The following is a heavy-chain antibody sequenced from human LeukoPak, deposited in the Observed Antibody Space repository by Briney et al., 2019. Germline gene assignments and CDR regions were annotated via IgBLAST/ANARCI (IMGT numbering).Heavy chain of an antibody. CDR2: MNYSGST. CDR1: GGSISSSNHY. Sequence: PSETLSLTCTVSGGSISSSNHYWGWLRQPPGKGLEWIVSMNYSGSTYYNPSLKSRVTKSVDMSKNQFSLKLSSGTAADTAVYYCARHRSGYSYGFDYWGQGTLVTVSS. D-gene: IGHD5-18*01. CDR3: ARHRSGYSYGFDY. J-gene: IGHJ4*02. V-gene: IGHV4-39*01.